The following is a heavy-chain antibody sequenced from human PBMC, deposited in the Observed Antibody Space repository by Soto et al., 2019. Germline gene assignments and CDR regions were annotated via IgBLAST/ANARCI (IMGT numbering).Heavy chain of an antibody. J-gene: IGHJ6*04. CDR3: AKDAHRGWYAAGCMDV. Sequence: GGSLRLSCAASGFTFDDYAMHLVRQAPGKGLEWVSGISWNSGSIGYADSVKGRFTISRDNAKNSLYLQMNSLRVEDTALYYCAKDAHRGWYAAGCMDVWGEGTKVTVSS. CDR2: ISWNSGSI. CDR1: GFTFDDYA. V-gene: IGHV3-9*01. D-gene: IGHD6-19*01.